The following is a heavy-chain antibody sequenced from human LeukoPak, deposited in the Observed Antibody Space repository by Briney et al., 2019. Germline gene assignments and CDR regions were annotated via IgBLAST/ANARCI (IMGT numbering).Heavy chain of an antibody. J-gene: IGHJ4*02. CDR1: GFTFSSYA. D-gene: IGHD6-19*01. CDR2: ISGSGGST. Sequence: GGSLRLSCAASGFTFSSYAMSWVRQAPGKGLEWVSAISGSGGSTYYADSVKGRFTISRDNSKNTLYLQMNSLRAEDTAVYYCAKVSRPRIAVADYFDYWGQGTLVTVSS. V-gene: IGHV3-23*01. CDR3: AKVSRPRIAVADYFDY.